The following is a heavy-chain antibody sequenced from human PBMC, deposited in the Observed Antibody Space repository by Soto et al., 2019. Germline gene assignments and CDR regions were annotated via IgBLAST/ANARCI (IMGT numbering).Heavy chain of an antibody. Sequence: SQTLSLTCAISGDSVSTNSATWDWIRQSPSRGLEWLGRTYYRSKWDYDYAASVKGRININPDTSNNQVSLHLDSVTSEDTAVYYCARGGGIVVVTAPYDHWGQGTLVTVSS. V-gene: IGHV6-1*01. CDR2: TYYRSKWDY. CDR3: ARGGGIVVVTAPYDH. J-gene: IGHJ4*02. D-gene: IGHD2-21*02. CDR1: GDSVSTNSAT.